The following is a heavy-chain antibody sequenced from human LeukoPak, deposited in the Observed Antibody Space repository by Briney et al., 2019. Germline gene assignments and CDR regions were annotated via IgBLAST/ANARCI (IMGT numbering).Heavy chain of an antibody. J-gene: IGHJ4*02. CDR3: ARGSASYGF. D-gene: IGHD5-18*01. CDR2: VYGSGDT. Sequence: SETLSLTCAVSGGSISGNYWSWIRQPPGKGLEWIGYVYGSGDTNYNPSLKSRVTMSVDTSKNQLSLRLSSVTAADTAVYYCARGSASYGFWGQGTLVTVSS. V-gene: IGHV4-59*01. CDR1: GGSISGNY.